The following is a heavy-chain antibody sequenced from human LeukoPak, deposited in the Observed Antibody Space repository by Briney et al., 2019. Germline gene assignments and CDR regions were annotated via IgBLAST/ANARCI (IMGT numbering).Heavy chain of an antibody. CDR2: ITPILGIA. V-gene: IGHV1-69*04. D-gene: IGHD1-1*01. CDR1: GGTFGSYA. CDR3: AITAGGRPYYYGMDV. J-gene: IGHJ6*02. Sequence: SVKVSCKASGGTFGSYAISWVRQAPGQGLEWMGRITPILGIANYVQKFLGRVTITADRSTNTAYMELSSLRSQDTAVYYCAITAGGRPYYYGMDVWGQGTTVTVSS.